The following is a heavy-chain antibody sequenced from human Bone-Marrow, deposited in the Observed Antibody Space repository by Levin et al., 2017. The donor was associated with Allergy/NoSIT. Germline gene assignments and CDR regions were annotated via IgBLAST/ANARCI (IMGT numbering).Heavy chain of an antibody. V-gene: IGHV3-21*01. CDR3: ARAILWEIAGGAMDV. D-gene: IGHD6-13*01. CDR2: ISSSSSYI. CDR1: GVIFSSYS. Sequence: GGSLRLSCAASGVIFSSYSMNWVRQAPGKGLEWVSSISSSSSYIYYADSVKGRFAISRDNAKTSLYLQMSSLRAEDTGVYYCARAILWEIAGGAMDVWGQGTTVTGSS. J-gene: IGHJ6*02.